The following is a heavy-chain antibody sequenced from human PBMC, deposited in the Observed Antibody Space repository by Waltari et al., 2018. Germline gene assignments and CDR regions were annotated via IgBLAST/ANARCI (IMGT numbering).Heavy chain of an antibody. CDR1: GYTFTSYA. J-gene: IGHJ5*02. V-gene: IGHV1-3*01. Sequence: QVQLVQSGAEVKKPGASVKVSCKASGYTFTSYAMHWVRQAPGQRLEWMGWINAGNGNKKYSQKFQGRVTITRDTSASTAYMELSSLRSEDTAVYYCARANNWFDPWGQGTLVTVSS. CDR2: INAGNGNK. CDR3: ARANNWFDP.